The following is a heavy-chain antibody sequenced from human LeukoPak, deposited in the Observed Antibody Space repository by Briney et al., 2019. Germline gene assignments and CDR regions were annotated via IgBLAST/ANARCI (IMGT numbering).Heavy chain of an antibody. V-gene: IGHV4-59*01. J-gene: IGHJ6*03. D-gene: IGHD6-19*01. CDR1: GDSISSYY. CDR3: ARTGSSGWYPHDYYYYMDV. CDR2: SYYSGST. Sequence: SETLSLTCTVSGDSISSYYWSWIRQPPGKGLEWIGYSYYSGSTNYNPSLKSRVTISVDTSKNQFSLKLSSVTAADTAVYYCARTGSSGWYPHDYYYYMDVWGKGTTVTISS.